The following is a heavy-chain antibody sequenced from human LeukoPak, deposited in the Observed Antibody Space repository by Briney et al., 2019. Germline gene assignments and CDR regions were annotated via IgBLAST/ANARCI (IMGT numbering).Heavy chain of an antibody. V-gene: IGHV3-13*01. D-gene: IGHD4-17*01. CDR3: ARGEGDYGDYENWFDP. CDR1: GFTFSSYD. Sequence: GGSLRLSCAASGFTFSSYDMHWVRQATGKGLEWVSAIGTAGDTYYPGSVKGRFTISRENAKNSLYLQMNSLRAGDTAVYYCARGEGDYGDYENWFDPWGQGTLVTVSS. J-gene: IGHJ5*02. CDR2: IGTAGDT.